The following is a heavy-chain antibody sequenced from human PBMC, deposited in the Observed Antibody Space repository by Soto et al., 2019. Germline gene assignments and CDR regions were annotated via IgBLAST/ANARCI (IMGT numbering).Heavy chain of an antibody. CDR3: GRYSSGWYIDY. Sequence: GGSLRLSCAASGFTFSSDDMHWVRQATGKGLEWVSAIGTAGDTYYPGSVKGRFTINPDTSKNQFSLQLNSVTPEDTAVYYCGRYSSGWYIDYWGQGTLVTVSS. CDR2: IGTAGDT. CDR1: GFTFSSDD. V-gene: IGHV3-13*04. J-gene: IGHJ4*02. D-gene: IGHD6-19*01.